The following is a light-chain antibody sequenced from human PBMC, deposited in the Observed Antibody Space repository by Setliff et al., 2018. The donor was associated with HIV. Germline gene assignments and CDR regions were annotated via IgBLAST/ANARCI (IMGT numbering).Light chain of an antibody. CDR1: SSDVGGYSF. V-gene: IGLV2-14*03. CDR2: DVS. J-gene: IGLJ1*01. CDR3: SSSRSSTIEV. Sequence: QSALTQPASVSGSPGQSITISCTGTSSDVGGYSFVSWYQQHPGKAPKLMIYDVSKRPSGVSDRFSGSKSGNTASLTISGLQAEDEADYYCSSSRSSTIEVFGTGTKV.